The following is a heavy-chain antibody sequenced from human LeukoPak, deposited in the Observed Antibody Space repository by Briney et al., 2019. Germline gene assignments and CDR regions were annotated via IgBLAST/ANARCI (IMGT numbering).Heavy chain of an antibody. CDR2: INSDGSST. CDR3: ASSRMTIYGVVNDAFDI. Sequence: GGTLRLSCAASGFTFSSYWMHWVRQAPGKGLVWVSCINSDGSSTSYADSVKGRFTISRDNAKNTLYLQMNSLRVEDTAVYYCASSRMTIYGVVNDAFDIWGQGTMVTVSS. J-gene: IGHJ3*02. D-gene: IGHD3-3*01. V-gene: IGHV3-74*01. CDR1: GFTFSSYW.